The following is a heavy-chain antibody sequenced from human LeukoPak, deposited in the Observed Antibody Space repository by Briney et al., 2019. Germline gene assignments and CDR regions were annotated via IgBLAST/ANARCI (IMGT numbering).Heavy chain of an antibody. J-gene: IGHJ4*02. D-gene: IGHD3-3*01. CDR1: GDTFGTFS. CDR3: AKFWSGYYTD. CDR2: LTPLAGTP. Sequence: SVKVSCKASGDTFGTFSFNWVRQAPSEGLEWLGGLTPLAGTPNYAQKFQGRHTISADKSTSTVYMELSRLTSEDTAVYFCAKFWSGYYTDWGQGTLVSVSS. V-gene: IGHV1-69*06.